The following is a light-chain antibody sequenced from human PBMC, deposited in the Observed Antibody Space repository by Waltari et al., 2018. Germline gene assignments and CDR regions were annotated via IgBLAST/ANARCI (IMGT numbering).Light chain of an antibody. CDR1: ALPKQY. Sequence: SYELTQPPSVSVSPGQTARIPCSGYALPKQYAYWYQQTPGQAPVLVIYKDSERPSGIPERFSGSSSGTTVTLTISGVQAEDEAAYYCQSADSSGTYHVVFGGGTKLTVL. J-gene: IGLJ2*01. CDR3: QSADSSGTYHVV. CDR2: KDS. V-gene: IGLV3-25*03.